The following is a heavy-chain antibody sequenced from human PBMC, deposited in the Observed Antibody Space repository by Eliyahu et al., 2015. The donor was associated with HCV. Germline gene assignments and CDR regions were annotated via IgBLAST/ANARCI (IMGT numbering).Heavy chain of an antibody. V-gene: IGHV3-15*01. CDR2: IKSKNDGGTT. Sequence: EVQLVESGGGLVKPGGSLRLSCAAXGFTFRNAWXXWVRQAPXKGLEWVGRIKSKNDGGTTDYAAPVKGRFTISRDDSKNTLLLQMNSLKSEDTGVYYCSTGDQAPGAYWGQGTLVTVSS. D-gene: IGHD1-26*01. CDR1: GFTFRNAW. J-gene: IGHJ4*02. CDR3: STGDQAPGAY.